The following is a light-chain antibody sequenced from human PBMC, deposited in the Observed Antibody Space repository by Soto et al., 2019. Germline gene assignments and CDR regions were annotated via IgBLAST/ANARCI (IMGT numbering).Light chain of an antibody. V-gene: IGKV1-39*01. CDR1: ESIGSH. Sequence: DIQMTQSPSSLSASVGDRVTITCRASESIGSHLNWYQQKPGQAPKVLIYAISFLQSGVPSRFSGSGSGTDVTLTISSLRPEDFATYYCQQSYSAPQFTFGPGTKVDIK. J-gene: IGKJ3*01. CDR2: AIS. CDR3: QQSYSAPQFT.